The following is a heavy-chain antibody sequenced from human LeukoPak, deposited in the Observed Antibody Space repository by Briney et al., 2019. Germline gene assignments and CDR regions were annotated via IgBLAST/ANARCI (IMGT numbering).Heavy chain of an antibody. CDR1: GLSVRDYS. CDR2: ISNTSNT. V-gene: IGHV4-34*01. D-gene: IGHD3-3*01. CDR3: ARGLATFYHVSSGSHSRFDS. J-gene: IGHJ5*01. Sequence: SDPLSLLCGVSGLSVRDYSWTWLRQTPGKGLEGVGEISNTSNTHYNPSLKSRLNIAVDTTKLHFYLTMHSVTAADTAVYSCARGLATFYHVSSGSHSRFDSWGQGTLVSVSS.